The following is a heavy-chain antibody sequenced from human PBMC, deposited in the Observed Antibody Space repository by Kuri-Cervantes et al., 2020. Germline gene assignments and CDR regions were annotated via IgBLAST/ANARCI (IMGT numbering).Heavy chain of an antibody. CDR2: IYPGDSDT. CDR3: ARYYDNSGSDY. V-gene: IGHV5-51*01. Sequence: KVSCKGSGYSFTSYWIAWVRQMPGKGLEWMGIIYPGDSDTRYNPSFQGQVTISADKSITTAYLQWSSLKASDTAMYYCARYYDNSGSDYWGQGTLVTVSS. CDR1: GYSFTSYW. J-gene: IGHJ4*02. D-gene: IGHD3-22*01.